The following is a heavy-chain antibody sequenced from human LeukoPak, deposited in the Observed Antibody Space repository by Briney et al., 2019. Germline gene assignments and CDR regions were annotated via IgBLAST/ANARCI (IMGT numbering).Heavy chain of an antibody. CDR3: ARAKGYLLEKDY. D-gene: IGHD1-1*01. Sequence: SETLSLTCTVSGGSISSGGYYWSWIRQHPGKSLEWIGYIYYSGSTYYNPSLKSRVTISVDTSKNQFSLKLSSVTAADTAVYYCARAKGYLLEKDYWGQGTLVTVSS. CDR2: IYYSGST. V-gene: IGHV4-31*03. J-gene: IGHJ4*02. CDR1: GGSISSGGYY.